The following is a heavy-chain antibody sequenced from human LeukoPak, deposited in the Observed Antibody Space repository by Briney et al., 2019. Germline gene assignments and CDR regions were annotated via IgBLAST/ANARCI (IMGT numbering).Heavy chain of an antibody. V-gene: IGHV1-69*13. J-gene: IGHJ4*02. CDR1: GGTFSSYA. Sequence: SVKVSCKASGGTFSSYAISWVRQAPGQGLEWMGGIIPIFGTANYAQKFQGRVTITAGESTSTAYMELSSLRSEDTAVYYCASYDYVWGSYLNWGQGTLVTVSS. CDR2: IIPIFGTA. D-gene: IGHD3-16*02. CDR3: ASYDYVWGSYLN.